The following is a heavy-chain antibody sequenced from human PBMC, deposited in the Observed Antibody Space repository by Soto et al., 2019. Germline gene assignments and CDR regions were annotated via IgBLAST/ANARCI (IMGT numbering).Heavy chain of an antibody. D-gene: IGHD2-8*01. V-gene: IGHV1-2*04. CDR3: ARGDSTDCSNGVCSFFYNHDMDV. J-gene: IGHJ6*02. Sequence: RASVKVSCKASGFSFTGYYIHWLRQAPGQGLEWMGWINAHSGGTSTAQKFQGWVTMTTDTSISTASMELTRLTSDDTAIYYCARGDSTDCSNGVCSFFYNHDMDVWGQGTTVTVSS. CDR2: INAHSGGT. CDR1: GFSFTGYY.